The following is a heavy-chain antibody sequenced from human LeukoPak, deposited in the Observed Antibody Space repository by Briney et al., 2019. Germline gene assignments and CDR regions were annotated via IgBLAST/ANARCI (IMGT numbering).Heavy chain of an antibody. J-gene: IGHJ2*01. D-gene: IGHD6-19*01. CDR3: ARGGKAGPYWYFDL. Sequence: WASVKVSCKASGYTFTGYYMHWVRQAPGQGLEWMGWINPNSGGTNYAQKFQGWVTMTRDTSISTAYMELSRLRSDDTAVYYCARGGKAGPYWYFDLWGRGTLVTVSS. V-gene: IGHV1-2*04. CDR2: INPNSGGT. CDR1: GYTFTGYY.